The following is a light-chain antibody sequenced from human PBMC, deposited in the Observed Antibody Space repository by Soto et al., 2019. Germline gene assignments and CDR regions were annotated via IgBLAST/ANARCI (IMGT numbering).Light chain of an antibody. V-gene: IGKV4-1*01. CDR1: QSVLYSSNNKNY. CDR2: WAS. Sequence: DIVTTQSPDSLAVSLGERATINCKSSQSVLYSSNNKNYLAWYQQKPGQPPKLLIYWASLRESGVPDRFSDSGSGTDFTLTISSLQAEDVAVYYCQQYDTPPYTFGQGTKLEIK. CDR3: QQYDTPPYT. J-gene: IGKJ2*01.